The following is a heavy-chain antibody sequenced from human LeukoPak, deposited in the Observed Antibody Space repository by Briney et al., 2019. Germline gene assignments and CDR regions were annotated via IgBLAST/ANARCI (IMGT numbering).Heavy chain of an antibody. J-gene: IGHJ4*02. CDR2: INPNSGGT. D-gene: IGHD6-13*01. CDR3: ARDRRSSWFPFDY. CDR1: GYTFTGYY. V-gene: IGHV1-2*06. Sequence: ASVKVSCKASGYTFTGYYMHWVRQAPGQGLEWMGRINPNSGGTNYAQKFQGRVTMTRDTSISTAYMELSRLRSDDTAVHYCARDRRSSWFPFDYWGQGTLVTVSS.